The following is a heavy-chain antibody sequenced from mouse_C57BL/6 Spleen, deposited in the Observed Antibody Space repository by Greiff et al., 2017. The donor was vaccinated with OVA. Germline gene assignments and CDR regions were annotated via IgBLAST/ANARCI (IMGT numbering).Heavy chain of an antibody. D-gene: IGHD1-1*01. Sequence: LVESGAELVRPGASVTLSCKASGYTFTDYEMHWVKQTPVHGLEWIGAIDPETGGTAYNQKFKGKAILTADKSSSTAYMELRSLTSEDSAVYYCTRDHYYGSSYYYAMDYWGQGTSVTVSA. CDR2: IDPETGGT. CDR3: TRDHYYGSSYYYAMDY. J-gene: IGHJ4*01. V-gene: IGHV1-15*01. CDR1: GYTFTDYE.